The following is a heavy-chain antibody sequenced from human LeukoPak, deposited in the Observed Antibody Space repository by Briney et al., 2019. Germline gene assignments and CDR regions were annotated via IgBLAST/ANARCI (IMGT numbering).Heavy chain of an antibody. J-gene: IGHJ4*02. V-gene: IGHV3-7*01. D-gene: IGHD3-10*02. CDR2: IKQDGSES. Sequence: PGGSLRLSCAASGFTLSIYWMSWVRQAPGKGLEWVANIKQDGSESHYVDSVKGRFTISRDNAKNSVSLQLNSLRAEDTAVYYCARSESTSALVLFGDLYSAGDYWGQGAVVTVSS. CDR3: ARSESTSALVLFGDLYSAGDY. CDR1: GFTLSIYW.